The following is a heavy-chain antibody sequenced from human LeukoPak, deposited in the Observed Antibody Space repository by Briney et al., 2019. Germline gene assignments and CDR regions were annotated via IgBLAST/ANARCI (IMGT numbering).Heavy chain of an antibody. V-gene: IGHV1-8*01. CDR1: GYTFTNYD. Sequence: ASVKVSCKASGYTFTNYDTIWVRQATGQGLEWMGWMSPNSGNTGYAQKFQGRVTMTRNTSISTAFMDLSSLRSEDTGVYYCARGRGYSYGYSDYWGQGTLVTVSS. CDR2: MSPNSGNT. J-gene: IGHJ4*02. CDR3: ARGRGYSYGYSDY. D-gene: IGHD5-18*01.